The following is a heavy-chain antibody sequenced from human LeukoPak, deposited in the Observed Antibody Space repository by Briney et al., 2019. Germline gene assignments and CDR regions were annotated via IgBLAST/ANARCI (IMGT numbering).Heavy chain of an antibody. CDR3: ARVDRIAVAGSYYFDY. Sequence: SETLSLTCAVYGGSFSGYYWSWIRQPPGKGLEWIGAINHSGSTNYNPSLKSRVTISVDTSKNQFSLKLSSVTAADTAVYYCARVDRIAVAGSYYFDYWGQGTLVTVSS. CDR2: INHSGST. CDR1: GGSFSGYY. V-gene: IGHV4-34*01. J-gene: IGHJ4*02. D-gene: IGHD6-19*01.